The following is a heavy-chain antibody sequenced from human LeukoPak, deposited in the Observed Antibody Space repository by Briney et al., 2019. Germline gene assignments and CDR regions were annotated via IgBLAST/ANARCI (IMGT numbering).Heavy chain of an antibody. CDR1: GFTFSSYS. Sequence: GGSLRLSCAASGFTFSSYSMSWVRQAPGKGLEWVSYISSSSSTIYYADSVKGRFTISRDNAKNSLYLQMNSLRDEDTAVYYGARDNSLRYTTVTTPGPSGDDFDIWGQGTMVTVSS. J-gene: IGHJ3*02. CDR2: ISSSSSTI. V-gene: IGHV3-48*02. D-gene: IGHD4-17*01. CDR3: ARDNSLRYTTVTTPGPSGDDFDI.